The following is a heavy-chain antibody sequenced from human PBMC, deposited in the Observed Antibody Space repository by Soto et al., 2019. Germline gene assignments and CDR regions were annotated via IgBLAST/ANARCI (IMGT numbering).Heavy chain of an antibody. CDR1: GGSFSSYT. V-gene: IGHV1-69*01. CDR2: ITPLFGTT. J-gene: IGHJ5*02. D-gene: IGHD4-17*01. CDR3: TRGHDYGDHGGWFDP. Sequence: QGQLVQSGTEVKKPGSSVKVSCKASGGSFSSYTINWVRLAPGPGLEWVGGITPLFGTTNYAQKFQGRVTIPADLSTSTAYMDLSSLRSEDTAIYYCTRGHDYGDHGGWFDPWGQGTLVTVSS.